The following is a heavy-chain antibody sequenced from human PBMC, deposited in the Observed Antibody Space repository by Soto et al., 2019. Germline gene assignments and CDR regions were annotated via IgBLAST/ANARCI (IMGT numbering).Heavy chain of an antibody. CDR3: AVTYYDYIWGRPTPYYFDY. Sequence: PSETLSLTCTVSGGSISSYYWSWIRQPPGKGLEWIGYIYYSGSTNYNPSLKSRVTISVDTSKNQFSLKLSSVTAADTAVYYCAVTYYDYIWGRPTPYYFDYWGQGTLVTVSS. CDR2: IYYSGST. CDR1: GGSISSYY. D-gene: IGHD3-16*01. V-gene: IGHV4-59*01. J-gene: IGHJ4*02.